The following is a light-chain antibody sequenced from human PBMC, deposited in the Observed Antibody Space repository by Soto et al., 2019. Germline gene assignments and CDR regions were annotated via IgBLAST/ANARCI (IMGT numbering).Light chain of an antibody. Sequence: DSQMTQSPSTLSASVGDRFTITCLAMQSISSSLDWYQQKPGKAPKLLIYMASNLQSGVPSRFGGAGSGTEFTLTISSLQPDDFETYYCQQYNTYSRTFGQGTKVDIK. CDR2: MAS. V-gene: IGKV1-5*03. CDR1: QSISSS. J-gene: IGKJ1*01. CDR3: QQYNTYSRT.